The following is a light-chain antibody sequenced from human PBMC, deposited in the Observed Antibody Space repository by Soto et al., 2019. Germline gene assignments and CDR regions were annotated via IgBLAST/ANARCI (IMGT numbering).Light chain of an antibody. CDR1: QSVSSSY. CDR3: QKYGSSRGT. J-gene: IGKJ1*01. V-gene: IGKV3-20*01. Sequence: IVLTQSPGTLSLSPGERATLSCRASQSVSSSYLAWYQQKPGQSPRLLIYGASSRATGIPDRFSGSGSGTDFTLTISCLEPEDFAVYYCQKYGSSRGTFGQGTKVDIK. CDR2: GAS.